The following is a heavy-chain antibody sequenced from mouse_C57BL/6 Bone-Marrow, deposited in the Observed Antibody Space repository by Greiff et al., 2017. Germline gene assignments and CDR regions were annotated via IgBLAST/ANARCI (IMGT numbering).Heavy chain of an antibody. CDR1: GYTITSYW. Sequence: QVQLQQPGAELVKPGASVKVSCKASGYTITSYWMHWVKQRPGQGLEWIGRIHPSDSDTNYNQKFKGKATLTVDKSSSTAYMQLSSLTSDDSAVYYCAIGYGNLFAYWGQGTLVTVSA. CDR3: AIGYGNLFAY. V-gene: IGHV1-74*01. CDR2: IHPSDSDT. J-gene: IGHJ3*01. D-gene: IGHD2-10*02.